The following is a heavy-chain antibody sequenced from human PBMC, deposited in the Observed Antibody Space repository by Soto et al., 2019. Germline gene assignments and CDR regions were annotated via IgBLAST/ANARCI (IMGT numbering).Heavy chain of an antibody. D-gene: IGHD3-10*01. V-gene: IGHV4-34*01. CDR1: GGSVNGYY. CDR2: INHTGNT. Sequence: SETLSLTCAVYGGSVNGYYWNWIRQPPGKGLEWIGEINHTGNTNYNPSLKSRVTISMDTSKNQLSLKLTSMTAADTAVYYCARAMHAGSPHSSDPGGKGTLVTV. CDR3: ARAMHAGSPHSSDP. J-gene: IGHJ5*02.